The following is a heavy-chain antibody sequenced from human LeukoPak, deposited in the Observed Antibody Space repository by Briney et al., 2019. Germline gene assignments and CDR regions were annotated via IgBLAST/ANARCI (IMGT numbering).Heavy chain of an antibody. Sequence: GASVKVSCKASGYTFTSYGVSWVRQAPGQGLEWMGWISAYNGNTNYAQNVQGRVTMTTDTSTGTAYMELRSLSSDDTAVYYCARSGYSSSWYESHLDYWGQGTLVTVSS. V-gene: IGHV1-18*01. D-gene: IGHD6-13*01. CDR2: ISAYNGNT. CDR1: GYTFTSYG. J-gene: IGHJ4*02. CDR3: ARSGYSSSWYESHLDY.